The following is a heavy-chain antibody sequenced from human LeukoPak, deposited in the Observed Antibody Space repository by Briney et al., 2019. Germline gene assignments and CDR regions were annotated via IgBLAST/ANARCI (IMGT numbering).Heavy chain of an antibody. CDR1: GGSISSSAYY. V-gene: IGHV4-39*01. D-gene: IGHD3-10*01. Sequence: SETLSLTCTVSGGSISSSAYYWGWIRQPPEKGLEWIGTIYYSGSTYYNPSLKSRVTISVDTSKNQFSLKLSSVTATDTAVYYCARGPVYYYGSGSYSDWGQGTLVTVSS. CDR3: ARGPVYYYGSGSYSD. CDR2: IYYSGST. J-gene: IGHJ4*02.